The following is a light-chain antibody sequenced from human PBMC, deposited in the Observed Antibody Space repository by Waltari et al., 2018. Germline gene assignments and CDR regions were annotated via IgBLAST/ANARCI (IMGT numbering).Light chain of an antibody. V-gene: IGKV4-1*01. J-gene: IGKJ2*01. CDR2: WAS. CDR3: QQYYSTPHT. CDR1: QRVLYSSNNKNY. Sequence: DIVMTQSPDSLAVSLGERATINCKSSQRVLYSSNNKNYLAWYQQKPGQPPKRLIYWASTRESGVPDRFSGSGSGTDFTLTISSLQAEDVAVYYCQQYYSTPHTFGQGTKLEIK.